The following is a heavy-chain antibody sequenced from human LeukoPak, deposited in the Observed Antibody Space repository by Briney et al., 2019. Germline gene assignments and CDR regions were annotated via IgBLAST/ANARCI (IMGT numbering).Heavy chain of an antibody. D-gene: IGHD3-10*01. V-gene: IGHV1-2*02. Sequence: ASVKVSCKASGYTFTGYYMHWVRQAPGQGLEWMGWINPNSGGTNYAQKFQGRVTISADKSISTAYLQWSSLKASDSAMYYCATNTMFRGIHAFDIWGQGTMVTVSS. J-gene: IGHJ3*02. CDR2: INPNSGGT. CDR3: ATNTMFRGIHAFDI. CDR1: GYTFTGYY.